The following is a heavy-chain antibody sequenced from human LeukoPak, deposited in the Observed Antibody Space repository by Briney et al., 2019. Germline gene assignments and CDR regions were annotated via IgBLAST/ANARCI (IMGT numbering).Heavy chain of an antibody. D-gene: IGHD3-10*01. CDR3: ARGFSGSGSYLDY. V-gene: IGHV3-23*01. CDR1: GFTFSTIA. J-gene: IGHJ4*02. Sequence: GGSLRLSCAASGFTFSTIAMSWVRQAPGKGLEWVSTLSGSGGSTYYADSVKGRFTISRDNSKNTLFLQMNSLGADATAVYYCARGFSGSGSYLDYWGQGTLVTVSS. CDR2: LSGSGGST.